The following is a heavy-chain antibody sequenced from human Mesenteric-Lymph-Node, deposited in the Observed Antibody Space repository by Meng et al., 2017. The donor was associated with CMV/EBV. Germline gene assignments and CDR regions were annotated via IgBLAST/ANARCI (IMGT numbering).Heavy chain of an antibody. CDR1: GESFSGYS. CDR3: AKVPYYGSGSYVY. CDR2: INQSGGT. Sequence: CAVSGESFSGYSWCWLRQPPGKGLEWIGEINQSGGTNYNPSLKRRVTISVDTSKNQISLKLSSVTAADTAVYYCAKVPYYGSGSYVYWGQGTLVTVSS. D-gene: IGHD3-10*01. V-gene: IGHV4-34*01. J-gene: IGHJ4*02.